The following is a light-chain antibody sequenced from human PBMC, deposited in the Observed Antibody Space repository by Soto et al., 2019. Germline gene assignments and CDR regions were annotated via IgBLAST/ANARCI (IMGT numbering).Light chain of an antibody. CDR3: QQFYRYPWT. V-gene: IGKV1-5*03. Sequence: DIQMTQSPSALSASVGDTVTITCRASQSVDTCLAWYQQKPGKAPHLLIYKASRLETGVPSRFSGSGSVTDYTLTITGLQPDDFASYYCQQFYRYPWTFGQRTKVEI. J-gene: IGKJ1*01. CDR2: KAS. CDR1: QSVDTC.